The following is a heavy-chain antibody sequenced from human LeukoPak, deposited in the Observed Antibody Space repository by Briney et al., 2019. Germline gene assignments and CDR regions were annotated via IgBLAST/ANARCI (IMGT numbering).Heavy chain of an antibody. CDR2: ISSNGGST. CDR1: GFTFSSYA. CDR3: VRGDQRITMVRGVNPDAFDI. V-gene: IGHV3-64D*09. Sequence: PGGSLRLSCAASGFTFSSYAMHWVRQAPGKGLEYVSAISSNGGSTYYADSVKGRFTISRDNSKNTLYLQMSSLRAEDTAVYYCVRGDQRITMVRGVNPDAFDIWGQGTMVTVSS. D-gene: IGHD3-10*01. J-gene: IGHJ3*02.